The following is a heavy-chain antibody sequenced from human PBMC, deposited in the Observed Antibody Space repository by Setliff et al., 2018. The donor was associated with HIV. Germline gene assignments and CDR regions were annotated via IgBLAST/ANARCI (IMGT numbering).Heavy chain of an antibody. J-gene: IGHJ6*02. CDR1: GFAFDNYC. D-gene: IGHD1-26*01. CDR3: AKPLTQWGVSPYHYAVDV. Sequence: HPGGSLRLSCAASGFAFDNYCMTWVRQAPGKGLEWVSAIGGSTGSTYYADSVKGRFTISTDNSKNTLYLQMNSLRAEDTAVYYCAKPLTQWGVSPYHYAVDVWGQGTTVTSP. V-gene: IGHV3-23*01. CDR2: IGGSTGST.